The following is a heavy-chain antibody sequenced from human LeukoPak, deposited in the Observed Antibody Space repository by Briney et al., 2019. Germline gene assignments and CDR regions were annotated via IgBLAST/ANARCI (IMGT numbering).Heavy chain of an antibody. CDR3: ARVIAARRDWFDP. Sequence: ASVKVSCKASGYTFTGYYMHWVRQAPGQGLEWMGWINSNSGGTNYAQKFQGRVTMTRDTSISTAYMELSRLRSDDTAVYYCARVIAARRDWFDPWGQGTLVTVSS. J-gene: IGHJ5*02. CDR2: INSNSGGT. CDR1: GYTFTGYY. D-gene: IGHD6-6*01. V-gene: IGHV1-2*02.